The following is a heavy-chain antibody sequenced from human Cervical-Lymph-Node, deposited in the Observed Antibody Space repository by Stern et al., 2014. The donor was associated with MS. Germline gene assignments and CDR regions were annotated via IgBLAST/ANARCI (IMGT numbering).Heavy chain of an antibody. CDR1: GASISSGEYC. D-gene: IGHD5-24*01. J-gene: IGHJ4*02. CDR3: SRDADAYSLVFGY. CDR2: IHYSGTT. V-gene: IGHV4-30-4*01. Sequence: QVQLVQSGPGLVKPSQTLSLTCAVSGASISSGEYCWSWIRQSPEKGLEWIGYIHYSGTTYYNPSLKSRVAISVDASKNQFSLKVRSVTAADTAVYYCSRDADAYSLVFGYWGRGTLVTVSS.